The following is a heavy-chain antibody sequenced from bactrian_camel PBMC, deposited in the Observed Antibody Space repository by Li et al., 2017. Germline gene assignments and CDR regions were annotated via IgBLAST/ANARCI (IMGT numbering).Heavy chain of an antibody. D-gene: IGHD1*01. V-gene: IGHV3S42*01. Sequence: DVQLVESGGGSVQAGGSLRLSCAVSGYTTNNVCMGWFRQAPGKGLEWVSGINRGGGRSGHADSVIGRFTISRDNTQNTLYLQVNNQKPEDTAKYYCAVDVGWCGGVSFSYWGQGTQVTVS. J-gene: IGHJ6*01. CDR1: GYTTNNVC. CDR2: INRGGGRS. CDR3: AVDVGWCGGVSFSY.